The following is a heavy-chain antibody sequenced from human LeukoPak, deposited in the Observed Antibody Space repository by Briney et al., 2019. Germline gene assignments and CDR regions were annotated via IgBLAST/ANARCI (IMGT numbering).Heavy chain of an antibody. D-gene: IGHD1-26*01. J-gene: IGHJ4*02. Sequence: PGGSVRLSCAASGFTFSSYWMHWLRQAPGKGLVWVSHINPDGSATRYAVSVKGRFTIYRDNAKNALYLQMNSLRAEDTSVCYCARGQVGATPIDYWGQGTLVTVSS. CDR3: ARGQVGATPIDY. CDR2: INPDGSAT. V-gene: IGHV3-74*01. CDR1: GFTFSSYW.